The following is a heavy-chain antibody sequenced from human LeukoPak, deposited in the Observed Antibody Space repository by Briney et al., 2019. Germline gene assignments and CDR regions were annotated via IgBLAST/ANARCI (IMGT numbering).Heavy chain of an antibody. Sequence: TGGSLRLSCPASGFTFSSYAMSWVRQAPGKGLEWVSAISGSGGSTFYADSVKGRFTTSRDNSKNTLYLQMNSLRAEDAAVYSCAKDLRYKSYWGQGTLVTVSS. V-gene: IGHV3-23*01. CDR1: GFTFSSYA. J-gene: IGHJ4*02. D-gene: IGHD2-2*02. CDR3: AKDLRYKSY. CDR2: ISGSGGST.